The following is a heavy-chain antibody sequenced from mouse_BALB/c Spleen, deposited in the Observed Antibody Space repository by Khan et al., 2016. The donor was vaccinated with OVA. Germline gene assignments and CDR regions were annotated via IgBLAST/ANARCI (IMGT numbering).Heavy chain of an antibody. CDR1: GFTFSSFA. J-gene: IGHJ1*01. Sequence: EVELVESGGGLVQPGGSRKLSCAASGFTFSSFAMHWVRQAPKKGLEWVAFISSGCSNFYYVDTVKGRFTITRDNPKNTLFLQMTSLRSEDAAMYNCSRSRGNVDWYFDVWGAGTSVNGSS. V-gene: IGHV5-17*02. CDR3: SRSRGNVDWYFDV. CDR2: ISSGCSNF.